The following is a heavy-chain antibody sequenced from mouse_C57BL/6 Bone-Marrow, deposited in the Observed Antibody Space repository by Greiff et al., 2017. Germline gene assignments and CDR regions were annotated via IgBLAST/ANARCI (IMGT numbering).Heavy chain of an antibody. CDR3: AREGVLLRPFAY. V-gene: IGHV1-50*01. J-gene: IGHJ3*01. Sequence: QVHVKQPGAELVKPGASVKLSCKASGYTFTSYWMQWVKQRPGQGLEWIGEIDPSDSYTNYNQKFKGKATLTVDTSSSTAYMQLSRLTSEDSAVYYCAREGVLLRPFAYWGQGTLVTVSA. CDR2: IDPSDSYT. D-gene: IGHD1-1*01. CDR1: GYTFTSYW.